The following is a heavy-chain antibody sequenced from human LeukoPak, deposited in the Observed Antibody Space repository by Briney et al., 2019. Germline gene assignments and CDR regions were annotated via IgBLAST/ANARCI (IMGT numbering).Heavy chain of an antibody. CDR1: GFTFSSYA. CDR2: ISGSGDST. D-gene: IGHD3-10*01. J-gene: IGHJ1*01. V-gene: IGHV3-23*01. Sequence: GGSLRLSCAASGFTFSSYAMNWVRQAPGKGLEWVSGISGSGDSTYYADSVKGRFTISRDSSKNTLYLQMNSLRAEDTAVYYCAKLDSIGAVAEYFQHWGQGTLVTVSS. CDR3: AKLDSIGAVAEYFQH.